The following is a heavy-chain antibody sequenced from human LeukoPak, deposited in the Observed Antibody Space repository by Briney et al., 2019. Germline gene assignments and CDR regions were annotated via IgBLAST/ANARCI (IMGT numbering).Heavy chain of an antibody. CDR2: IIPIFGTA. D-gene: IGHD5-18*01. Sequence: SVKVSCKASGYTFTGYYMHWVRQAPGQGLEWMGGIIPIFGTANYAQKFQGRVTITADESTSTAYMELSSLRSEDTAVYYCARDDVDTAMVDYWGQGTLVTVSS. V-gene: IGHV1-69*13. J-gene: IGHJ4*02. CDR1: GYTFTGYY. CDR3: ARDDVDTAMVDY.